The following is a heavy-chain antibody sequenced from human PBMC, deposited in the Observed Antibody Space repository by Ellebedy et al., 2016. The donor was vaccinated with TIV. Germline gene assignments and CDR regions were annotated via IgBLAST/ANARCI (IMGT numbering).Heavy chain of an antibody. Sequence: GESLKISXAASGFRFLDYAMSWVRQAPGKGLEWVAVVSGGGGSPYYADSVKGRFTISRDNSKNTLYVQMDSLRVEDTALYYCAKGLGGQQLVSEYFQHWGQGTLVTVSS. D-gene: IGHD6-13*01. V-gene: IGHV3-23*01. CDR2: VSGGGGSP. J-gene: IGHJ1*01. CDR1: GFRFLDYA. CDR3: AKGLGGQQLVSEYFQH.